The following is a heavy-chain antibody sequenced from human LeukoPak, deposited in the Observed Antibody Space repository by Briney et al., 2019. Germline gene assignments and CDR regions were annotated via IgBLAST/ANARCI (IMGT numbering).Heavy chain of an antibody. J-gene: IGHJ5*02. CDR1: GFTFSSCS. CDR3: ARVAGSGIHWFDP. CDR2: ISGSSSTI. V-gene: IGHV3-48*02. Sequence: QPGGSLRLSCAASGFTFSSCSMNWVRQAPGKGLEWVSYISGSSSTIYYADSVRGRFTISRDNAKNSLYLQVNSLRDEDTAVYYCARVAGSGIHWFDPWGQGTLVTVSS. D-gene: IGHD3-10*01.